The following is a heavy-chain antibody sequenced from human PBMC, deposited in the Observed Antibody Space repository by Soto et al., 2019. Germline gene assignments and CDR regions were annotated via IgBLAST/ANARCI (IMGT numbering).Heavy chain of an antibody. CDR1: GGSISSYY. CDR2: IYYSGST. J-gene: IGHJ3*02. CDR3: ARDRWGRGWRGTDSFDI. D-gene: IGHD6-19*01. Sequence: SETLSLTCTVSGGSISSYYWSWIRQPPGKGLEWIGYIYYSGSTNYNPSLKSRVTISVDTSKNQFSLKLSSVTPADTAVYYCARDRWGRGWRGTDSFDIWGPGTMVTLSS. V-gene: IGHV4-59*12.